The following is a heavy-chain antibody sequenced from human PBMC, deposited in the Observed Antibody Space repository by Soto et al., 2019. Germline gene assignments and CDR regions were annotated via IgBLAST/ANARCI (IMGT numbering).Heavy chain of an antibody. CDR2: INAGNGNT. D-gene: IGHD2-2*02. CDR3: ARDPLGCYTRMECYYYGMDV. Sequence: QVQLVQPGAEEKKPGASVKVSCKASGYTFTSYAMHWVRQAPGQRLEWMGGINAGNGNTKYSQRFQGRVTITRDTSASTAYMELSSLRSEDTAVYYCARDPLGCYTRMECYYYGMDVWGQGTTVTVSS. V-gene: IGHV1-3*05. J-gene: IGHJ6*02. CDR1: GYTFTSYA.